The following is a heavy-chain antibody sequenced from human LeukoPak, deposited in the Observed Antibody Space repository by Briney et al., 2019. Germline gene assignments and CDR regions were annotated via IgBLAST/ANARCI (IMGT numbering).Heavy chain of an antibody. CDR2: IYYSGST. V-gene: IGHV4-59*01. J-gene: IGHJ6*02. CDR3: ARDRGGVVGATTYYYYGMDV. D-gene: IGHD1-26*01. CDR1: GGSISSYY. Sequence: PSETLSLTCTVSGGSISSYYWSWIRQPPGKGLEWIGYIYYSGSTNYNPSLKSRVTISVDTSENQFSLKLSSVTAADTAVYYCARDRGGVVGATTYYYYGMDVWGQGTTVTVSS.